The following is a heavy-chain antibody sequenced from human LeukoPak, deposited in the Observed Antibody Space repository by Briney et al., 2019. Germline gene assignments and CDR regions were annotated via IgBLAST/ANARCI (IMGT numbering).Heavy chain of an antibody. Sequence: SVKVSCKASGGTFSSYAISWVRQAPGQGLEWMGGIIPIFGTADYAQKFQGRVTITADESTSTAYMELSSLRSEDTAVYYCARGVGYCSSTSCSAFDPWGQGTLVTVSS. CDR3: ARGVGYCSSTSCSAFDP. CDR1: GGTFSSYA. D-gene: IGHD2-2*01. CDR2: IIPIFGTA. V-gene: IGHV1-69*13. J-gene: IGHJ5*02.